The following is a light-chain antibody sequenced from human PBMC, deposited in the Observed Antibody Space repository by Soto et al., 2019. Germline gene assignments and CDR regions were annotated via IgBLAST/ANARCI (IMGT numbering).Light chain of an antibody. J-gene: IGKJ3*01. CDR2: GAS. V-gene: IGKV3-20*01. CDR1: QSVSSSY. CDR3: QQYGSSPPWFT. Sequence: EIVLTQSPGTLSLSPGERATLSCRASQSVSSSYLAWYQQKPGQAPRLLIYGASSRATGIPDRFSGSGSGTYFTLTISSLEPEDFAVYYCQQYGSSPPWFTFGPGTKVDIK.